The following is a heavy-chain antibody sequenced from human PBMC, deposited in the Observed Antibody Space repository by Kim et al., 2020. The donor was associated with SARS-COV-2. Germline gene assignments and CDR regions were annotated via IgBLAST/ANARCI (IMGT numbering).Heavy chain of an antibody. V-gene: IGHV3-49*03. CDR1: GFTFGDYA. Sequence: GGSLRLSCTASGFTFGDYAMSWFRQAPGKGLEWVGFIRSKAYGGTTEYAASVKGRFTISRDDSKSIAYLQMNSLKTEDTAVYYCTRERVADYYYYYYGMDVWGQGTTVTVSS. D-gene: IGHD2-15*01. J-gene: IGHJ6*02. CDR3: TRERVADYYYYYYGMDV. CDR2: IRSKAYGGTT.